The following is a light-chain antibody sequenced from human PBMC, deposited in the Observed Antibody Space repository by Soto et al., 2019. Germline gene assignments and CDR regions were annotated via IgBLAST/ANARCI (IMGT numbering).Light chain of an antibody. J-gene: IGKJ5*01. Sequence: DIQMTQSPSSVSASVGDRVTITCRASQSISSYLNWYQQKPGKAPKLLIYAASSLQSGVPSRFSGSGSGTDFTLTIGSLQPEDFATYYCQQSYSTPITFGQGTRLEI. CDR2: AAS. V-gene: IGKV1-39*01. CDR3: QQSYSTPIT. CDR1: QSISSY.